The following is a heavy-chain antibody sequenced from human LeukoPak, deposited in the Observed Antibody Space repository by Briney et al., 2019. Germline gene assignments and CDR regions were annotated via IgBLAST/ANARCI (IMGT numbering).Heavy chain of an antibody. Sequence: SETLSLTCTVSGGSVSSGSYYWSWIRQPPGKGLEWIGNIYYSGSTNYNPSLKSRVTISVDTSKNQFSLKLSSVTAADTAVYYCARRGDYGRYWYFDLWGRGTLVTVSS. CDR2: IYYSGST. CDR3: ARRGDYGRYWYFDL. J-gene: IGHJ2*01. D-gene: IGHD4-17*01. CDR1: GGSVSSGSYY. V-gene: IGHV4-61*01.